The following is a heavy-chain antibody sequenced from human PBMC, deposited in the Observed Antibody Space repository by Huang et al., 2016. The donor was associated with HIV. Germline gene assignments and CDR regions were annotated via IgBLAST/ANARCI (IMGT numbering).Heavy chain of an antibody. CDR3: TTWISTAAGGN. CDR2: IKNSIDGGTT. D-gene: IGHD2-15*01. Sequence: EVQLIESGGGLVKPGSSLRLSCEGSGFSFSTVWMSGFCQTPGKGLEWGALIKNSIDGGTTDYAAPVRGRFIISRDDSKNRMDLQMHDLKAADTAVYYCTTWISTAAGGNWGQGTLVTVSS. J-gene: IGHJ4*02. V-gene: IGHV3-15*01. CDR1: GFSFSTVW.